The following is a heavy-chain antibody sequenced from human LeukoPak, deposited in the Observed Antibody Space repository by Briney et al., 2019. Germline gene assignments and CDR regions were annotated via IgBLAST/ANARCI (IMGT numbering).Heavy chain of an antibody. CDR2: IYYSGST. CDR1: GGSISSYY. D-gene: IGHD6-6*01. V-gene: IGHV4-59*08. J-gene: IGHJ5*02. Sequence: SETLSLTCTVSGGSISSYYWSWIRQPPGKGLEWIGYIYYSGSTNYNPSLRSRVTISVDTSKNQFSLKLTSVTAADTAVYYCARRRSGSSSEFDPWGQGTLVTVSS. CDR3: ARRRSGSSSEFDP.